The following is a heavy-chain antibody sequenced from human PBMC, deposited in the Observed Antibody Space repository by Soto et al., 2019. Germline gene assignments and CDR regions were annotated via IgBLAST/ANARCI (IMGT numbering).Heavy chain of an antibody. Sequence: GGSLRLSCAASGFAFSSYSMHWVRQAPGKGLEWVAVISYDGTTKYYADSVKGRFTFSRDNSKNTLYLQMNSLRVDDTAVYYCARDGSPQWLAIQTGWFDPWGQGTLVTVSS. D-gene: IGHD6-19*01. CDR1: GFAFSSYS. CDR2: ISYDGTTK. CDR3: ARDGSPQWLAIQTGWFDP. J-gene: IGHJ5*02. V-gene: IGHV3-30-3*01.